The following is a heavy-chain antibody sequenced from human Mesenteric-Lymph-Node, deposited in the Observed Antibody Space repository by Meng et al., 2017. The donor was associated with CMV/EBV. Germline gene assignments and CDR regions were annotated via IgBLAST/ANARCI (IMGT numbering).Heavy chain of an antibody. V-gene: IGHV1-69*05. CDR2: IIPIFGTA. Sequence: SVKVSCKPSGGTFSDYAITWVREAPGQGLEWMGGIIPIFGTANYAQKFQGRVTITTDESTSTAYMELSSLRSEDTAVYYCARVAKYDFWSGEYNWFDPWGQGTLVTVSS. CDR3: ARVAKYDFWSGEYNWFDP. J-gene: IGHJ5*02. CDR1: GGTFSDYA. D-gene: IGHD3-3*01.